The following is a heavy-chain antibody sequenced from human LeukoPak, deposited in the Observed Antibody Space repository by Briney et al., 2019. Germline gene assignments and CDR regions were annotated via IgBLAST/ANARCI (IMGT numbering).Heavy chain of an antibody. CDR3: ASALKRGSAGTLIDY. V-gene: IGHV1-2*02. Sequence: ASVKVSCKASGYTFTGYYMHWVRQAPGQGLEWMGWINPNSGGTNYAQKFQGRVTMTRDTSISTAYMELSRLRSDDTAVYYCASALKRGSAGTLIDYWGQGTLVTVSS. J-gene: IGHJ4*02. D-gene: IGHD1/OR15-1a*01. CDR1: GYTFTGYY. CDR2: INPNSGGT.